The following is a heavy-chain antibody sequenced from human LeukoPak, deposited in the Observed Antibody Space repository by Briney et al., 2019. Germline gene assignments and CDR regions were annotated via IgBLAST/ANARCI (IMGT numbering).Heavy chain of an antibody. CDR3: AKSGETSYYYYYGMDV. J-gene: IGHJ6*02. CDR2: ISGSGGST. V-gene: IGHV3-23*01. Sequence: GSLRLSCAASGFTFSSYAMSWVRQAPGKGLEWVSAISGSGGSTYYADSVKGRFTISRDNSKNTLYLQMNSLRAEDTAVYYCAKSGETSYYYYYGMDVWGQGTTVTVSS. D-gene: IGHD1-26*01. CDR1: GFTFSSYA.